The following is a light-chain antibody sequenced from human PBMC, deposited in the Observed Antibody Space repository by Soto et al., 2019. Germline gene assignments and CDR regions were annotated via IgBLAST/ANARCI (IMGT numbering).Light chain of an antibody. J-gene: IGLJ3*02. CDR3: SSYTSSSTRV. CDR2: DVS. V-gene: IGLV2-14*01. CDR1: SSDVCGYHY. Sequence: QSALTQPASVSGSPGQSITISCTGTSSDVCGYHYVSWYQQHPVKATKLMIYDVSNRPSGVSNRFSGSKSGNTASLTISGPQAEDEADYYCSSYTSSSTRVFGGGTKLTVL.